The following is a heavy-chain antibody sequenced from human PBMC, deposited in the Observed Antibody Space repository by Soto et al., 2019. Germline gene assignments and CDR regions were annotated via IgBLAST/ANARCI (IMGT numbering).Heavy chain of an antibody. J-gene: IGHJ5*02. V-gene: IGHV4-59*12. CDR2: IYYGGGT. CDR1: GGSISSYY. CDR3: ARDPAP. Sequence: PSETLSLTCTVSGGSISSYYWNWIRQPPGKGLEWIGDIYYGGGTNYNPSLKSRVTISVDTSKNQFSLKLTSVTAADTAVYYCARDPAPWGQGTLVTVSS.